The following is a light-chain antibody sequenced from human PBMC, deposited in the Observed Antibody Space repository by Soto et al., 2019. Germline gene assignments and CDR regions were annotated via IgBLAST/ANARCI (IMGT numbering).Light chain of an antibody. CDR1: QGISSY. J-gene: IGKJ1*01. CDR3: QQSYNTPPWT. Sequence: IRMTQSPSSLSASKGDRVTITCRGSQGISSYLAWYQQKPGKAPKLLIYAASSLQSGVPSRFSGNGSGADFALTISRLQPEDFATYYCQQSYNTPPWTFCQGTKMDI. CDR2: AAS. V-gene: IGKV1-8*01.